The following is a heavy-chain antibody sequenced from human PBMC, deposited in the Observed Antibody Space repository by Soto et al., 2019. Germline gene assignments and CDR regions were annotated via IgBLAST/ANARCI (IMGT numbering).Heavy chain of an antibody. J-gene: IGHJ5*02. V-gene: IGHV3-23*01. Sequence: EVQLLESGGGLVQPGGSLRLSCAASGFTFSSYAMSWVRQAPGKGLEWVSGISGSGGSTYYADSVKGRFTISRDNXXITLYRQMYSLRAEDTALCYCARGRQKERAVAGSSWGQGTLVTVSS. CDR3: ARGRQKERAVAGSS. CDR1: GFTFSSYA. CDR2: ISGSGGST. D-gene: IGHD6-19*01.